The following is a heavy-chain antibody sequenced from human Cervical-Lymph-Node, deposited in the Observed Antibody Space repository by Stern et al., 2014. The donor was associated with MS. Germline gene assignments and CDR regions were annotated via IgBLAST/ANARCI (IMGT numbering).Heavy chain of an antibody. V-gene: IGHV1-8*01. CDR3: VKGGHGADWFDP. D-gene: IGHD1-26*01. J-gene: IGHJ5*02. Sequence: QVQLGQSGAEVKKPGASVKVSCKASGYTFTSYDINWVRQATGQGLEWMGWMNPNSGDTAYAQKFQGRVTMSRNTSINTAYMELSSLRSDDTAVYYCVKGGHGADWFDPWGQGTLVTVSS. CDR2: MNPNSGDT. CDR1: GYTFTSYD.